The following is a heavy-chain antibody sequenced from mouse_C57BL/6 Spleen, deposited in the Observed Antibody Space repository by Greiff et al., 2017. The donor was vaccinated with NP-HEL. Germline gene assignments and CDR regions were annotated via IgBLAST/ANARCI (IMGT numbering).Heavy chain of an antibody. CDR3: AKNELTGTLYAMDN. Sequence: QVQLKQSGPGLVQPSQSLSIPCTVSGFSLTSYGVHWVRQSPGKGLEWLGVIWRGGSTDYNAAFMSRLSITKDNSKSQVFFKMNSLQADDTAIYYCAKNELTGTLYAMDNWGQRTSVTVSS. CDR1: GFSLTSYG. D-gene: IGHD4-1*01. CDR2: IWRGGST. V-gene: IGHV2-5*01. J-gene: IGHJ4*01.